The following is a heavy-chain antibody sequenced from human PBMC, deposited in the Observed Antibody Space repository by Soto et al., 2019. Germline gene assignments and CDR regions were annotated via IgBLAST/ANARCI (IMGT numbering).Heavy chain of an antibody. CDR1: GYTFTSYG. CDR2: ISGYNGNT. V-gene: IGHV1-18*03. Sequence: ASVKVSCKASGYTFTSYGISWVRQAPGQGLEWMGWISGYNGNTNYAQKLQGRVTMTTDTSTSTAYMELRSLRSDDMAVYYCVRVGAWGCSGGTPCFDYWGQGSLVTVSS. J-gene: IGHJ4*01. D-gene: IGHD2-15*01. CDR3: VRVGAWGCSGGTPCFDY.